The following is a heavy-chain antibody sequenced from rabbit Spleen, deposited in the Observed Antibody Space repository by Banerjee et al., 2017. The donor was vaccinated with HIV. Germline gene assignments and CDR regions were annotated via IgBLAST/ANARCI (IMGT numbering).Heavy chain of an antibody. J-gene: IGHJ3*01. V-gene: IGHV1S40*01. CDR3: ARDLDGVIGWNFGW. Sequence: QSLEESGGDLVKPGASLTLTCTASGFSFSSSDWIYWVRQAPGKGLEWIGYIDPVFGTTYYASWAKGRFAISKTSSTTVTLQMTDLTAADTATYFCARDLDGVIGWNFGWWGQGTLVTVS. D-gene: IGHD4-1*01. CDR2: IDPVFGTT. CDR1: GFSFSSSDW.